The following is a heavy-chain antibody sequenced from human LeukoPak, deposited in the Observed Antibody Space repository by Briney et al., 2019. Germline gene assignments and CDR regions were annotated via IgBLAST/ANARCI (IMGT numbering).Heavy chain of an antibody. D-gene: IGHD2-15*01. CDR1: GYSFTSYW. CDR3: ARHVKSYCSGGSCYYYYMDV. V-gene: IGHV5-51*01. CDR2: IYPGDSDT. Sequence: GESLKISCKGSGYSFTSYWIGWVRQMPGKGLEWMGIIYPGDSDTRYSPSFQGQVTISADKSISTAYLQWSSLKASDTAMYYCARHVKSYCSGGSCYYYYMDVWGKGTTVTVSS. J-gene: IGHJ6*03.